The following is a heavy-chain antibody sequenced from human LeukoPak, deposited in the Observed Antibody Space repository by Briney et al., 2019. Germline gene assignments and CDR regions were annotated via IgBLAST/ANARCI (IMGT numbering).Heavy chain of an antibody. J-gene: IGHJ4*02. Sequence: AAVKVSCKASGYTFTGYYMHWVRQAPGQGLEWMGRINPNSGGTNYAQKFQGRVTMTRDTSISTAYMELSSLRSEDTAVYYCAGGQGHYGSGDDYWGQGTLVTVSS. CDR3: AGGQGHYGSGDDY. CDR2: INPNSGGT. CDR1: GYTFTGYY. V-gene: IGHV1-2*06. D-gene: IGHD3-10*01.